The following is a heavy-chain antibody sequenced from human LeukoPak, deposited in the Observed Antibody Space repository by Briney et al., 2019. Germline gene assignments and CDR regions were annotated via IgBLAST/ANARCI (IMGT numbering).Heavy chain of an antibody. Sequence: GGSLRLSCAASGFTFSSYSMNWVRQAPGKGLEWVSYISSGSSTIYYADSVKGRFTISRDNAKNSLYLQMNSLRAEDTAVYYCARDNKWELPVEGVVDYWGQGTLVTVSS. CDR3: ARDNKWELPVEGVVDY. CDR2: ISSGSSTI. CDR1: GFTFSSYS. V-gene: IGHV3-48*01. D-gene: IGHD1-26*01. J-gene: IGHJ4*02.